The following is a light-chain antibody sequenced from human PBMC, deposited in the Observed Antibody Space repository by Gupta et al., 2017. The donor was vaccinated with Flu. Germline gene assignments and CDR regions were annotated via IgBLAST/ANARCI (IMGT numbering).Light chain of an antibody. CDR1: SSNMGAGYD. V-gene: IGLV1-40*01. CDR3: QSYDSSLSGWV. CDR2: GNS. J-gene: IGLJ3*02. Sequence: VTISCTGGSSNMGAGYDGNWYQQLPGTAPKPLIYGNSNRPSGVPDRFSGSKSGTSASLAITGLQAEDEADYYCQSYDSSLSGWVFGGGTKLTVL.